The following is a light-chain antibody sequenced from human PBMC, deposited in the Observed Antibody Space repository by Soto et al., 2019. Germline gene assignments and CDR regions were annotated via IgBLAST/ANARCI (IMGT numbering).Light chain of an antibody. CDR2: DAS. CDR3: QQYNDHRT. J-gene: IGKJ1*01. V-gene: IGKV1-5*01. CDR1: QRIGTW. Sequence: DIQMPQYPSTLSASVGEKDNNTSLASQRIGTWLAWYQQKPGKAPKLLIYDASNLETVVPLRFSGRGSGTEFTLTISSLQPEDFATYYCQQYNDHRTFGQGTKVDIK.